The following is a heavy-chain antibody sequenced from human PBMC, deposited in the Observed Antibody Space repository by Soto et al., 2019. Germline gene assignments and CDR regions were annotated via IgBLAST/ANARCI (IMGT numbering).Heavy chain of an antibody. CDR3: AREPPDYDSSGSDAFDI. Sequence: GWSLRLSCASSGFTFISYSMNWVRQAPGKGLEWVSYISSSSSTIYYADSVKGRFTISRDNAKNSLYLQMNSLRDEDTAVYYCAREPPDYDSSGSDAFDIWGQGTMVTVSS. J-gene: IGHJ3*02. D-gene: IGHD3-22*01. CDR1: GFTFISYS. CDR2: ISSSSSTI. V-gene: IGHV3-48*02.